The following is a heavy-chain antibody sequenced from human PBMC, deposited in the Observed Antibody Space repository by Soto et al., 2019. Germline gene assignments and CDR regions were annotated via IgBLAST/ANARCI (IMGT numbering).Heavy chain of an antibody. D-gene: IGHD5-12*01. Sequence: SETLSLTCAVYGGSFSGYYGSWIRKPPGKGLEWIGEINHSGSTNYNPSLKSRVTISVDTSKNQFSLKLSSVTAAVTAVYYCATPTDGYTPFVFAYWGQGSLVTVSS. CDR1: GGSFSGYY. J-gene: IGHJ4*02. V-gene: IGHV4-34*01. CDR2: INHSGST. CDR3: ATPTDGYTPFVFAY.